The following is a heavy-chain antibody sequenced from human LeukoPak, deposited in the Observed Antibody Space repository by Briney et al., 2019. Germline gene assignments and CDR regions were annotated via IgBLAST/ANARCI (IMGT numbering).Heavy chain of an antibody. CDR1: GFTFSSYG. J-gene: IGHJ6*02. CDR2: IWYDGSDK. D-gene: IGHD3-9*01. V-gene: IGHV3-33*06. CDR3: AKEITTGYYDPVYYYGMDV. Sequence: GGSLRLSCAASGFTFSSYGMHWVRQAPGKGLEWVAVIWYDGSDKYYADSVKGRFTISRDNSKNTLYLQMSSLRAEDTAVYYCAKEITTGYYDPVYYYGMDVWGQGTTVTVSS.